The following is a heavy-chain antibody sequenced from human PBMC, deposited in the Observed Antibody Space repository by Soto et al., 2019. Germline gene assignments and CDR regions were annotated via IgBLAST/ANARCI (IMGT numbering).Heavy chain of an antibody. D-gene: IGHD3-10*01. J-gene: IGHJ3*02. Sequence: QVQLVQSGAEVKKPGASVKVSCKASGYTFTSYYMHWVRQAPGQGLEWMGIINPSGGSTSYAQKFQGRVNMTRDTSTSTVYMELSSLRSEDTAVYYCARDIPRLYYYGSGSYYKEDAFDIWGQGTMVTVSS. CDR1: GYTFTSYY. CDR3: ARDIPRLYYYGSGSYYKEDAFDI. CDR2: INPSGGST. V-gene: IGHV1-46*03.